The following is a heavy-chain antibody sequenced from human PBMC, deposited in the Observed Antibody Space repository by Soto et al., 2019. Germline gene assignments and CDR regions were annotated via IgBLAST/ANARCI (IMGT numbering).Heavy chain of an antibody. D-gene: IGHD6-19*01. CDR1: GFTFSSYG. V-gene: IGHV3-30*18. J-gene: IGHJ4*02. CDR3: AKQIKYSSPLDY. Sequence: GGSLRLSCAASGFTFSSYGMHWVRQAPVKGLEWVAVISYDGSNKYYADSVKGRFTISRDNSKNTLYLQMNSLRAEDTAVYYCAKQIKYSSPLDYWGQGTLVTSPQ. CDR2: ISYDGSNK.